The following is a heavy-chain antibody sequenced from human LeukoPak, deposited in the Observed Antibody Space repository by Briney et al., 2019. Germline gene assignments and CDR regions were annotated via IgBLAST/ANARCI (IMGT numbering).Heavy chain of an antibody. CDR1: GFTFSSHA. CDR3: ARGYSYVFY. V-gene: IGHV3-30-3*01. Sequence: GGSLRLSCAASGFTFSSHAMHWVRQAPGKGLEWVAFISYDGSIKYYADSVKGRFTISRDNSKNTLYLQMSSLRTEDTAVYYCARGYSYVFYWGRGTLVTVSS. J-gene: IGHJ4*02. CDR2: ISYDGSIK. D-gene: IGHD5-18*01.